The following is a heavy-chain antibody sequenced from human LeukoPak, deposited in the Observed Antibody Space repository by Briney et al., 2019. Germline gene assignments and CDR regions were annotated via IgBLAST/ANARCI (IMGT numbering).Heavy chain of an antibody. CDR1: GFTFSSYA. J-gene: IGHJ4*02. CDR3: AKLFYYYDSSGYYY. V-gene: IGHV3-23*01. Sequence: GGYLRLYCAASGFTFSSYAMSWVRQAPGKGLEWVSAISGSGGSTYYADSVKGRFTISRDNSKNTLYLQMNSLRAEDTAVYYCAKLFYYYDSSGYYYWGQGTLVTVSS. D-gene: IGHD3-22*01. CDR2: ISGSGGST.